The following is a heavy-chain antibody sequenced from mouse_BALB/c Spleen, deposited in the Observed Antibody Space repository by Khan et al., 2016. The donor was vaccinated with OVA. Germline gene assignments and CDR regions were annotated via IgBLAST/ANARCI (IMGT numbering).Heavy chain of an antibody. CDR3: TRHGYVAWFTY. Sequence: IQLVQSGPELMKPGTSVKISCKASGYSFTTYYIHWVIQTHGKSLEWIGYIDPFSGGTTYNQKFKGKATLTVDKSSSTAYIHLSNLTSDDSAVYYCTRHGYVAWFTYWGQGTLVTVSA. D-gene: IGHD2-2*01. V-gene: IGHV1S135*01. CDR1: GYSFTTYY. J-gene: IGHJ3*01. CDR2: IDPFSGGT.